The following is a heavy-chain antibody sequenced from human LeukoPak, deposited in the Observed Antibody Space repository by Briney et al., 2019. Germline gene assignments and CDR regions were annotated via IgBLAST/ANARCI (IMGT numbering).Heavy chain of an antibody. CDR2: ISYDGSNR. V-gene: IGHV3-30*04. J-gene: IGHJ3*01. CDR3: VKDHSGSGRAFDV. Sequence: GGSLRLSCAASGFTFSRYSMHWVRQAPGKGLEWVAVISYDGSNRYHADSVKGRFSISRDNARNTLHLQMNSLRVEDTAVYYCVKDHSGSGRAFDVWGQGTKVTVSP. D-gene: IGHD2-21*01. CDR1: GFTFSRYS.